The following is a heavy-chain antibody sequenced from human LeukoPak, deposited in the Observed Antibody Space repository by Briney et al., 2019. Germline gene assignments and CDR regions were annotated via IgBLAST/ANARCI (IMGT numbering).Heavy chain of an antibody. CDR3: ATGLEAQLARIDY. D-gene: IGHD6-6*01. V-gene: IGHV5-10-1*01. CDR2: IDPSDSYT. Sequence: GESLQISCQGSGYSFTSYWISWVRQMPGKGLEWMGRIDPSDSYTKYSPSFQGHVTISGDESISTAYLQWSSLKASDTAMYYCATGLEAQLARIDYWGQGTLVTVSS. J-gene: IGHJ4*02. CDR1: GYSFTSYW.